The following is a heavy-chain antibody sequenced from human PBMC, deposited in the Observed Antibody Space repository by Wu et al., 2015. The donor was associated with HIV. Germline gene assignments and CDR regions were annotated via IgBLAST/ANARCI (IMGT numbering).Heavy chain of an antibody. Sequence: QVQLLQSGAEVKNPGSSVRVSCKASGGTFSNYALSWVRQAPGQGLEWMGRLIPMYGTANYAQKFQGRVTITADESTSTAHMDVSSLRSEDTAVYYCAGGGGRTSMDPFDYWGQGTLVTVSS. D-gene: IGHD5-18*01. CDR3: AGGGGRTSMDPFDY. CDR2: LIPMYGTA. J-gene: IGHJ4*02. V-gene: IGHV1-69*13. CDR1: GGTFSNYA.